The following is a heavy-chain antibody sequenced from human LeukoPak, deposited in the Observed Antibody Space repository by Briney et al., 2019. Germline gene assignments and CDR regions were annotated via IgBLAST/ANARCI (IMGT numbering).Heavy chain of an antibody. V-gene: IGHV3-7*01. J-gene: IGHJ4*02. D-gene: IGHD6-13*01. CDR2: IKQDGSEK. CDR1: GFTFSNYW. Sequence: GGSLRLSCAASGFTFSNYWMTWVRQAPGKGPEWVANIKQDGSEKYYVDSVKGRFTISRDNAKNSLYLQMNSLRAEDTAVYYCASRSPQLGRDFWGQGTLVTVSS. CDR3: ASRSPQLGRDF.